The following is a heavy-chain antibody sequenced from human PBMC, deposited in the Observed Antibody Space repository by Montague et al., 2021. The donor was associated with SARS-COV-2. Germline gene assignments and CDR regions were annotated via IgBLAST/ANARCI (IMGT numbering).Heavy chain of an antibody. CDR2: IDWDDDK. D-gene: IGHD4-23*01. Sequence: PALVKPTQTLTLTCTFSGFSLSTSGMCVSWIRQPPGKALEWLALIDWDDDKYYSTSLKARLTISKGTSKNQVVLTMTNMDPVDTATYYCARGRYGGNRGYYFDYWGQGTLVTVSS. CDR1: GFSLSTSGMC. J-gene: IGHJ4*02. V-gene: IGHV2-70*01. CDR3: ARGRYGGNRGYYFDY.